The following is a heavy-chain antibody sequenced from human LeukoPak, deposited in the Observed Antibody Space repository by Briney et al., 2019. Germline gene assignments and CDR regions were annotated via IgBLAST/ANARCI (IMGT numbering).Heavy chain of an antibody. CDR3: ARSQWEYSFDY. CDR2: INPNSGGT. J-gene: IGHJ4*02. V-gene: IGHV1-2*06. Sequence: GSVKVSCKASGNTFTGYYMHWVRQAPGQGLEWMGRINPNSGGTNYAQKFQGRVTMTRDTSISTAYMELSRLRSDDTAVYYCARSQWEYSFDYWGQGTLVTVSS. CDR1: GNTFTGYY. D-gene: IGHD1-26*01.